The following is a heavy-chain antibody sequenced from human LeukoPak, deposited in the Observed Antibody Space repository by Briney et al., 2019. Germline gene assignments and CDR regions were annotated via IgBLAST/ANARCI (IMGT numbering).Heavy chain of an antibody. CDR1: GYTFTSYD. V-gene: IGHV1-18*01. Sequence: ASVKVSCKASGYTFTSYDINWVRQAPGQGLEWMGWISAYNGNTNYAQKLQGRVNMTTDTSTSTAYMELRSLRSDDTAVYYCARVADYDFWSGYLKSLYYYYYMDVWGKGTTVTVSS. CDR3: ARVADYDFWSGYLKSLYYYYYMDV. D-gene: IGHD3-3*01. J-gene: IGHJ6*03. CDR2: ISAYNGNT.